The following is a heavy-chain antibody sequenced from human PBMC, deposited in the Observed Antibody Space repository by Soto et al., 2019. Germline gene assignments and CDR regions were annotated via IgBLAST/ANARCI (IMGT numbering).Heavy chain of an antibody. V-gene: IGHV4-34*01. D-gene: IGHD6-13*01. J-gene: IGHJ4*02. Sequence: SVNLSLTCAVSGGSFSGYYWNWIRQPPGKGLEWIGEINHSGSTNYNPSLKSRVTISVDTSKNQFSLKLSSVTAADTAVYYCARHSSSWPIFDYWGQGTLVTVSS. CDR2: INHSGST. CDR1: GGSFSGYY. CDR3: ARHSSSWPIFDY.